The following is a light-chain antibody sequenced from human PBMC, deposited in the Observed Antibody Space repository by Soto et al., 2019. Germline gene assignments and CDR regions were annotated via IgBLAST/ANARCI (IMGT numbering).Light chain of an antibody. CDR1: ETIIDY. Sequence: DIQMSQSPSSQSASVGDSVTITCRASETIIDYLNWYQQQPGEAPKLLIFSASSLHSGVPSRFRGSGSGTHFTLTISSLQPEDFATYFCQQSFSAPRTFGQGTKLQAK. CDR3: QQSFSAPRT. J-gene: IGKJ2*01. CDR2: SAS. V-gene: IGKV1-39*01.